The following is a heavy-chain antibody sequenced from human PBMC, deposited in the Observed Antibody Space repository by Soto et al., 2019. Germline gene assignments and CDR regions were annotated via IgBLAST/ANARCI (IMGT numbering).Heavy chain of an antibody. CDR1: GFTFSNAW. J-gene: IGHJ6*02. V-gene: IGHV3-15*07. CDR2: IKSKTDGGTT. Sequence: PGGSLRLSCAASGFTFSNAWMNWVRQAPGKGLEWVGRIKSKTDGGTTDYAAPVKGRFTISRDDSKNTLYLQMNSLKTEDTAVYYCTTSQGNYDFWSGYFFYYYYGMDVWGQGTTVTVSS. CDR3: TTSQGNYDFWSGYFFYYYYGMDV. D-gene: IGHD3-3*01.